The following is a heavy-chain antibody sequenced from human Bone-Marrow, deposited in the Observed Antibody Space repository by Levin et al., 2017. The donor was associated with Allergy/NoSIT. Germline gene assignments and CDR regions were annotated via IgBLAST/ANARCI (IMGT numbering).Heavy chain of an antibody. Sequence: GGSLRLSCAASGFTFSDYAMSWVRQAPGKGLERVAGLSGNGVERYHADSVKGRFTIPSDHSKKTLFLQMNNQRAEDTAVYYYAKGGRSDYWGQGTLVTVSS. CDR1: GFTFSDYA. CDR2: LSGNGVER. CDR3: AKGGRSDY. V-gene: IGHV3-23*01. J-gene: IGHJ4*02. D-gene: IGHD3-16*01.